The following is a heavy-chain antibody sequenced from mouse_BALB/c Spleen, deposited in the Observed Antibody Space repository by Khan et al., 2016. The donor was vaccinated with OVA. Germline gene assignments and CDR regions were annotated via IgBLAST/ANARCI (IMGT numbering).Heavy chain of an antibody. J-gene: IGHJ4*01. V-gene: IGHV5-6*01. D-gene: IGHD2-9*01. Sequence: EVQLVESGGDLVKPGGSLKLSCAASGFNISSYGMSWVRQPPDKRLEWVASISRGGGYTYYADSVKGRFTIPRDNAKNTLYLQMRSLKSEDTAMFYCTRAYYGNDYYAMDNWGQGTSVTVSS. CDR2: ISRGGGYT. CDR3: TRAYYGNDYYAMDN. CDR1: GFNISSYG.